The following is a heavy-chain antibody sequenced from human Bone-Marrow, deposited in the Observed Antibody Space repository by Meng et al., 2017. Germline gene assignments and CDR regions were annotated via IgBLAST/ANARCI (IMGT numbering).Heavy chain of an antibody. V-gene: IGHV4-34*01. CDR1: GDFISNYY. CDR3: ARGPTTMAHDFDY. CDR2: INHSGST. J-gene: IGHJ4*02. D-gene: IGHD4-11*01. Sequence: SETLSLTCTVSGDFISNYYWSWIRQSPGKGLEWIGEINHSGSTNYNPSLESRATISVDTSQNNLSLKLSSVTAADSAVYYCARGPTTMAHDFDYWGQGTLVTVSS.